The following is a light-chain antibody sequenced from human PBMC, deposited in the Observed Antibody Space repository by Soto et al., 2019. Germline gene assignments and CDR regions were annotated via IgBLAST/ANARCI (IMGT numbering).Light chain of an antibody. CDR2: SNN. CDR3: AAWDDSLNGDV. Sequence: QSVLTQPPSASGTPGQRVTISCSGSSSNIGSNTVNWYQQLPGTAPKLLIYSNNQRPSGVPDRFSGSKSGTSASLAISGLQSEDEADYYCAAWDDSLNGDVFGTGTQRTVL. J-gene: IGLJ1*01. V-gene: IGLV1-44*01. CDR1: SSNIGSNT.